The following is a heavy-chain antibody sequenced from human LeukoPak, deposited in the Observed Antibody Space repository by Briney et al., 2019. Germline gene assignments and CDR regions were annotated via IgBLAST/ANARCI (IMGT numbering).Heavy chain of an antibody. J-gene: IGHJ4*02. Sequence: ASVKVSCKVSGGPFGRYAISWVRQAPGQGLEWMGGILPSFGTANYAQKFQVRVTIAADESTGTAYMELSSLRSEDTAVYYCARVFRGLLGGSYYYFDSWGQGTLAAVSS. CDR1: GGPFGRYA. CDR3: ARVFRGLLGGSYYYFDS. D-gene: IGHD3-10*01. V-gene: IGHV1-69*13. CDR2: ILPSFGTA.